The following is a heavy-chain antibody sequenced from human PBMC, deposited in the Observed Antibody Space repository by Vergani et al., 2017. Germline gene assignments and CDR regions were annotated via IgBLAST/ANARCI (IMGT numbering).Heavy chain of an antibody. Sequence: EVQLVESGGGLVKPGGSLRLSCAASGFTFSNDWMSWVRQAPGKGLEWVGRIKSKTDGGKTDYAAPVKGRFTISRDDSKNTLYLQMNSLKTEDTAVYYCTTDRGYSSGWYTDGYDYWGQGTLVTVSS. CDR1: GFTFSNDW. V-gene: IGHV3-15*01. D-gene: IGHD6-19*01. CDR3: TTDRGYSSGWYTDGYDY. CDR2: IKSKTDGGKT. J-gene: IGHJ4*02.